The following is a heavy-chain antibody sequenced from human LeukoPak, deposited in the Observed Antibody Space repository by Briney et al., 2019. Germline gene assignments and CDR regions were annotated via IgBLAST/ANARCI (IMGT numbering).Heavy chain of an antibody. CDR2: ISGSGGST. CDR1: GFTFSNFA. Sequence: SGGSLRLSCAASGFTFSNFAMTWVRQAPGKGLEWVSTISGSGGSTFYTDSVKGRFPISRDNSKNTLFLQMNSLRAEDRAIYYWGKAGSSGWVSSGGDYWGQGSVVTVSS. D-gene: IGHD6-19*01. CDR3: GKAGSSGWVSSGGDY. V-gene: IGHV3-23*01. J-gene: IGHJ4*02.